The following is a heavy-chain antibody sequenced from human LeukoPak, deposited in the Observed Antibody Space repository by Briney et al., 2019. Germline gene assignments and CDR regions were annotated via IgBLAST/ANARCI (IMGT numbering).Heavy chain of an antibody. CDR3: AKGGWLDN. CDR2: INEDGSVE. J-gene: IGHJ4*02. V-gene: IGHV3-7*01. Sequence: PGGSLRLSCAASGFTFSTHWMSWVRQAPGKGLEWVAKINEDGSVEYYVDSVKGRVTISRDNAKTSVSLQLNSLRVEDTAVYYCAKGGWLDNWGQGTLVIVSS. D-gene: IGHD1-26*01. CDR1: GFTFSTHW.